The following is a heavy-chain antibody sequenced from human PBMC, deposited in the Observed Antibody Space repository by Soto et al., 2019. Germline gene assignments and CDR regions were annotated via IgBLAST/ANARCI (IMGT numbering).Heavy chain of an antibody. V-gene: IGHV4-34*01. D-gene: IGHD6-13*01. J-gene: IGHJ4*02. CDR3: ASAAVKLVPTLFYX. CDR1: GGSLRGHY. CDR2: IHHSGFT. Sequence: SETLSLTCAASGGSLRGHYWSWIRQSPEKGLEWIVEIHHSGFTNYKPPLKSRVTISRDASKKHFSLRLSSMTAADSAVYFCASAAVKLVPTLFYXWGQGTMVTVSX.